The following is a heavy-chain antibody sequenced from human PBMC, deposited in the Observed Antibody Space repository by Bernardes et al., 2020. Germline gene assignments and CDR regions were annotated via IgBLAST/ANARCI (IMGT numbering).Heavy chain of an antibody. J-gene: IGHJ5*02. CDR3: ARVSSPDSPFDP. V-gene: IGHV4-59*01. CDR1: GGSISEDY. CDR2: IYYSGST. Sequence: SETLSLICTVSGGSISEDYWSWIRQPPGKGLEWIAYIYYSGSTNYNPSLPSRVTISVDASKNQFSLKLSSVTAADTAVYYCARVSSPDSPFDPWGQGTLVTVSS. D-gene: IGHD2-15*01.